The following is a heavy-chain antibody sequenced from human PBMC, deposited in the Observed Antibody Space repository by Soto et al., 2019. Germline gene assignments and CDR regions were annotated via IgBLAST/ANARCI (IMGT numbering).Heavy chain of an antibody. CDR3: AIEVIGGYSNSRSWFDP. CDR2: IYYSGST. D-gene: IGHD4-4*01. J-gene: IGHJ5*02. V-gene: IGHV4-31*03. Sequence: PSETLSLTCTVSGGSISSGGYYWSWIRQHPGKGLEWIGYIYYSGSTYYNPSLKSRVTISVDTSKNQFSLKLSSVTAADTAVYYCAIEVIGGYSNSRSWFDPWGQGTLVTGS. CDR1: GGSISSGGYY.